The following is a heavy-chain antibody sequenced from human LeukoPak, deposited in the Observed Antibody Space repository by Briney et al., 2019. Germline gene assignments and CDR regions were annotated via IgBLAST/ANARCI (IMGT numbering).Heavy chain of an antibody. V-gene: IGHV3-21*01. Sequence: GGSLRLSCAASGFTFSSYSMSWGRQAPGKGLEWGSSISSSSGYIYYADSAKGRFTISRDNAKNSLYLQMNSLRAEDTAVYYCARDASGGYDAGYWGQGTLVTVSS. J-gene: IGHJ4*02. CDR2: ISSSSGYI. CDR3: ARDASGGYDAGY. CDR1: GFTFSSYS. D-gene: IGHD5-12*01.